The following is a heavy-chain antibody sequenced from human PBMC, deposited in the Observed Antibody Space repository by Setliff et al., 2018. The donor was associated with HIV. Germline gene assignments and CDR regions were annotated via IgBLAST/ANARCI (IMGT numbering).Heavy chain of an antibody. CDR3: ARGPRGYDSSYYFDY. D-gene: IGHD3-22*01. CDR2: ISTYSWNT. CDR1: GYTFTNYG. J-gene: IGHJ4*02. V-gene: IGHV1-18*01. Sequence: GASVKVSCKASGYTFTNYGISWVRQAPGQGLEWMGWISTYSWNTYYSQKLQGRVSMTADTATSTAYMQLDRLGSDDTAVYYCARGPRGYDSSYYFDYWGQGTLVTVSS.